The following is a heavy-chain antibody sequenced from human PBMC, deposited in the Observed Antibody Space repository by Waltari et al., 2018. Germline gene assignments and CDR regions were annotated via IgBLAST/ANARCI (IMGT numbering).Heavy chain of an antibody. CDR3: ASWGPIVAQNGENY. V-gene: IGHV1-69*04. CDR2: IITILGIP. CDR1: GGTFSSYA. D-gene: IGHD5-12*01. J-gene: IGHJ4*02. Sequence: QVQLVQSGAEVKKPGSSVKVSCKASGGTFSSYAISWVRQAPGQGLEWMGGIITILGIPNDAQKFQVIVTITADESTSTAYMELSSLRSEDTAVYYCASWGPIVAQNGENYWGQGTLVTVSS.